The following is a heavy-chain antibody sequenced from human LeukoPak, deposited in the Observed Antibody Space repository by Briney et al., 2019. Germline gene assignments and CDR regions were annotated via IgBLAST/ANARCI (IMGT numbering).Heavy chain of an antibody. V-gene: IGHV3-30*04. D-gene: IGHD3-22*01. CDR2: ISYDGSNK. CDR1: GFTFSSYA. CDR3: AREPDYYDSSGLFDY. J-gene: IGHJ4*02. Sequence: PGRSLRLSCAASGFTFSSYAMHWVRQAPGKGLEWVAVISYDGSNKYYADSVKGRFTISRDNSKNTLYLQMNSLRAEDTAVYYCAREPDYYDSSGLFDYWGQGTLVTVSS.